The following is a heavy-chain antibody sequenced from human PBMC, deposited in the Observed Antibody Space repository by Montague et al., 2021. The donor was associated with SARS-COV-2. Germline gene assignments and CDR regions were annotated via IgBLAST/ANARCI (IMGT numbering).Heavy chain of an antibody. V-gene: IGHV4-39*01. CDR1: GGSISSSYYY. D-gene: IGHD6-19*01. Sequence: SETLSLTCTVSGGSISSSYYYWGWIRQPPGKGRDWIGSNYYSGTTYYNPSLQSRVTISVDTSQKQFSLKLVSVTAADTAVYYWARETYTSGWFQPFDYWGQGTLVTVSS. CDR2: NYYSGTT. J-gene: IGHJ4*02. CDR3: ARETYTSGWFQPFDY.